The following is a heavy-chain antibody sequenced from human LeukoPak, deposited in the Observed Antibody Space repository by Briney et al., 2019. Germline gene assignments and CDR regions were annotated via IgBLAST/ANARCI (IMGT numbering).Heavy chain of an antibody. CDR1: GGSVSSYC. Sequence: PSETLSLTCTVSGGSVSSYCWSWIRQPPGKGLEWLGYFYYSGSTNYNPSLKSRVPISVDTSKNQFSLKLSSVTAADTAVYYCARGARGSYSYWGQGTLVTVSS. V-gene: IGHV4-59*08. CDR2: FYYSGST. CDR3: ARGARGSYSY. J-gene: IGHJ4*02. D-gene: IGHD1-26*01.